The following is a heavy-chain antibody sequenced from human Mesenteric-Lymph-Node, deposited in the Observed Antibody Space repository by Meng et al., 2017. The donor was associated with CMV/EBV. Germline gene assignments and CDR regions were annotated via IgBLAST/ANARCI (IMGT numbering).Heavy chain of an antibody. Sequence: QVQLVQSGAEVKKPGPAVNLSCKSSGGTFSSYTISWVRQAPGQGLEWMGRIIPILGIANYAQKFQGRVMITADKSTSTAYMELSSLRSEDTAVYYCAGGIAAAGSRWFDPWGQGTLVTVSS. V-gene: IGHV1-69*02. CDR2: IIPILGIA. J-gene: IGHJ5*02. CDR1: GGTFSSYT. D-gene: IGHD6-13*01. CDR3: AGGIAAAGSRWFDP.